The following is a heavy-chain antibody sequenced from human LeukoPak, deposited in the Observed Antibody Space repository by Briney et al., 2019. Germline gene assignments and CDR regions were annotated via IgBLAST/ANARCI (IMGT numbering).Heavy chain of an antibody. J-gene: IGHJ4*02. CDR1: GYTFTSYG. V-gene: IGHV1-18*04. D-gene: IGHD3-10*01. CDR3: ARNPPYYYGSGSYYGGFDY. Sequence: GASVKVSCKASGYTFTSYGISWVRQAPGQGLEWMGWISAYNGNTNYAQKLQGRVTMTTDTSTSTAYMELRSLRSDDTAVYYCARNPPYYYGSGSYYGGFDYWGLGTLVTVSS. CDR2: ISAYNGNT.